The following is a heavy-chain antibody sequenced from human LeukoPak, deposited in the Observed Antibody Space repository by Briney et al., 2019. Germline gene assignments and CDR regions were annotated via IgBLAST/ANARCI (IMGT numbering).Heavy chain of an antibody. J-gene: IGHJ4*02. CDR3: ARAPLGGIVVVPAATVDY. CDR2: ISYDGSNK. V-gene: IGHV3-30*03. Sequence: AGGSLRLSCAASGFTFSSYGMHWVRQAPGKGLEWVAVISYDGSNKYYADSVKGRFTISRDNSKNTLYLQMNSLRAEDTAVYYCARAPLGGIVVVPAATVDYWGQGTLVTVSS. D-gene: IGHD2-2*01. CDR1: GFTFSSYG.